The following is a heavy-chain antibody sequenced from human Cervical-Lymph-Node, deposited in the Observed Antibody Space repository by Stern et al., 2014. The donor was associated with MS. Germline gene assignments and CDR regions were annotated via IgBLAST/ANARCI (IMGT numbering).Heavy chain of an antibody. CDR1: GYSFTDYW. CDR2: IYPRDSDT. Sequence: VQLVQSGAEAKKAGVSLKISCKTSGYSFTDYWIGWVRQVPGQGLGWMGIIYPRDSDTRYGPSFQGQVTISADKSISTAYLQWSSLKASDTAMYYCTRGYTSVFWGQGTLVTVSS. CDR3: TRGYTSVF. D-gene: IGHD2-2*02. V-gene: IGHV5-51*01. J-gene: IGHJ4*02.